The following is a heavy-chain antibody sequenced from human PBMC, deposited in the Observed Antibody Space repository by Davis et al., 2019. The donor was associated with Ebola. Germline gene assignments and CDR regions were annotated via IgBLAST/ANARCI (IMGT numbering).Heavy chain of an antibody. CDR2: ISYDGSNK. Sequence: GGSLRLSCAASGFTFSSYGMHWVRQAPGKGLEWVAVISYDGSNKYYADSVKGRFTISRDNSKNTLYLQMNSLRAEDTAVYYCAKPGGQAGWFDPWDQGTLVTVSS. J-gene: IGHJ5*02. CDR3: AKPGGQAGWFDP. V-gene: IGHV3-30*18. CDR1: GFTFSSYG. D-gene: IGHD1-14*01.